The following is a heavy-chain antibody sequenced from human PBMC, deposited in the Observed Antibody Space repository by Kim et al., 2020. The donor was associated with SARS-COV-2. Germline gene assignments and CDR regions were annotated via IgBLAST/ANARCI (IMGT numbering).Heavy chain of an antibody. V-gene: IGHV1-18*01. Sequence: ASVKVSCKASGYTFTSYGISWVRQAPGQGLEWMGWISAYNGNTNYAQKLQGRVTMTTDTSTSTAYMELRSLRSDDTAVYYCARDQKELQLTYYYGMDVWGQGTTVTVSS. CDR2: ISAYNGNT. CDR3: ARDQKELQLTYYYGMDV. J-gene: IGHJ6*02. CDR1: GYTFTSYG. D-gene: IGHD6-6*01.